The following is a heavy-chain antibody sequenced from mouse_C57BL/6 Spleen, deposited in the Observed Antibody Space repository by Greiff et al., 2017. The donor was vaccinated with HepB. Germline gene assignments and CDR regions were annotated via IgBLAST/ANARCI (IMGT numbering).Heavy chain of an antibody. CDR2: ILPGSGST. D-gene: IGHD1-1*01. V-gene: IGHV1-9*01. Sequence: VQLQQSGAELMKPGASVKLSCKATGYTFTGYWIEWVKQRPGHGLEWIGEILPGSGSTNYNEKFKGKATFTADTSSNTAYMQLSSLTTEDSAIYYCARRALYYYGSSGYYFDYWGQGTTLTVSS. CDR3: ARRALYYYGSSGYYFDY. J-gene: IGHJ2*01. CDR1: GYTFTGYW.